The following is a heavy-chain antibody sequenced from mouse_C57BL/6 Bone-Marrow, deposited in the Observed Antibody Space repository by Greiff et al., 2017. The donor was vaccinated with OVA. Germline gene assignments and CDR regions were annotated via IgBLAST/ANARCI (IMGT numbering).Heavy chain of an antibody. CDR1: GYTFTSYW. CDR3: ARPDSSGAY. CDR2: IDPSDSYT. V-gene: IGHV1-59*01. Sequence: QVQLQQPGAELVRPGTSVKLSCKASGYTFTSYWMHWVKQRPGQGLEWIGVIDPSDSYTNYNQKFKGKATLTVDTSSSTAYMQLSSLTSEDSAVYYCARPDSSGAYWGRGTLVTVSA. D-gene: IGHD1-1*01. J-gene: IGHJ3*01.